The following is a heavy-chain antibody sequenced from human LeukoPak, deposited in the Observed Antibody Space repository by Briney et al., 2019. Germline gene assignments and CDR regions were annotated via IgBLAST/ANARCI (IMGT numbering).Heavy chain of an antibody. CDR2: IGTAGDT. V-gene: IGHV3-13*01. CDR3: ARVAKERVGGVYYFDY. D-gene: IGHD1-1*01. CDR1: GFTFSDYD. J-gene: IGHJ4*02. Sequence: PGVSLTLSCAASGFTFSDYDKHWVRQSTGKGLEWVSAIGTAGDTYYTGSVKGRFTISRDKAKNSLYLQMNSLRSGDTAVYYCARVAKERVGGVYYFDYWGQGTLVTVSS.